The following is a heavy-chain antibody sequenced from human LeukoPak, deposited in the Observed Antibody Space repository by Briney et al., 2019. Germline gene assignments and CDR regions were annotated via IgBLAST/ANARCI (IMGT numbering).Heavy chain of an antibody. CDR3: ARAYDSSGKIDY. CDR2: IYHTGST. V-gene: IGHV4-38-2*01. J-gene: IGHJ4*02. Sequence: SETLSLTCAVSGYSISSGYYWGWIRLPPGKGLEWIGSIYHTGSTYYNPSLKSRVTISLDTSKNQFSLRLSSVAAADTAVYYCARAYDSSGKIDYWGQGTLVTVSS. CDR1: GYSISSGYY. D-gene: IGHD3-22*01.